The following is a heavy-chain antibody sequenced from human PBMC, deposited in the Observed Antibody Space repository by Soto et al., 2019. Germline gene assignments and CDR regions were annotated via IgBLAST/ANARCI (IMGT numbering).Heavy chain of an antibody. D-gene: IGHD7-27*01. Sequence: QVQLQESGPGLVKPSETLSLTCSVSGGSISNHYWSWIRQPPGKGLEWIGYIYYNGNTNYNPSLKSRVTTSVDTSRHQISLKLTTVTAADTAVYYCTRANWYSEYWGQGTLVTVSS. CDR2: IYYNGNT. J-gene: IGHJ4*02. CDR1: GGSISNHY. V-gene: IGHV4-59*11. CDR3: TRANWYSEY.